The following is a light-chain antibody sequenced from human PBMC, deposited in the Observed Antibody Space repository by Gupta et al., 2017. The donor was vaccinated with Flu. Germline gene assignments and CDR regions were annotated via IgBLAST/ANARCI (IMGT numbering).Light chain of an antibody. V-gene: IGKV1-39*01. CDR2: AAP. Sequence: DIQMTQSPSSLSASVGDRVTITCRASQNIGNFFNWYQHKPGKAPKLLMYAAPNLQSGVPSRFTGSGSGTDFSLSINSLQPEDFATYYCQQSYSMPYTFGQGTKLEIK. CDR1: QNIGNF. J-gene: IGKJ2*01. CDR3: QQSYSMPYT.